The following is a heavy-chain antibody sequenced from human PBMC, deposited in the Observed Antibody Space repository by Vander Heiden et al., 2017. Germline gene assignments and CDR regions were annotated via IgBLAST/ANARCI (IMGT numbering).Heavy chain of an antibody. J-gene: IGHJ4*02. Sequence: EVQLVESGGGLVKPGGSLRLSCAASGFTFSNAWMNWVRQAPGKGLEWVGRIKSKTDGGTTDYAAPVKGRFTISRDDSKNTLYPQMNSLKTEDTAVYYCTTHPDVDTAIDYWGQGTLVTVSS. CDR1: GFTFSNAW. CDR3: TTHPDVDTAIDY. V-gene: IGHV3-15*07. CDR2: IKSKTDGGTT. D-gene: IGHD5-18*01.